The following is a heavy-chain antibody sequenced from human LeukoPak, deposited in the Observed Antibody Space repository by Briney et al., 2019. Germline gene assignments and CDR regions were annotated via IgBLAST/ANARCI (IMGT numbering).Heavy chain of an antibody. CDR2: ISGSAATT. CDR1: GFTFSSYA. V-gene: IGHV3-23*01. D-gene: IGHD3-10*01. J-gene: IGHJ3*02. CDR3: AKSVGIIRRGAFDI. Sequence: PGGSQRLSCAASGFTFSSYAMSWVRQAPGKGLEWVSGISGSAATTYYADSAKGRFTISRDNSKNRLYLQMNSLRVDDTAVYYCAKSVGIIRRGAFDIWGQGTMVTVSS.